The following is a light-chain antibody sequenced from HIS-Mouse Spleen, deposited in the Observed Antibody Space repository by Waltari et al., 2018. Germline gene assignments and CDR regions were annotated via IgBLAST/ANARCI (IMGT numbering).Light chain of an antibody. CDR1: SSDVGGYNY. Sequence: QSALTQPASVSGSPGQSIPISCTGTSSDVGGYNYVSWNQQHPGKAPNLIIYDVSNRPSGVSNRFSGSKSGNTASLTISGLQAEDEADYYCSSYTSSSTYVFGTGTKVTVL. V-gene: IGLV2-14*03. CDR3: SSYTSSSTYV. J-gene: IGLJ1*01. CDR2: DVS.